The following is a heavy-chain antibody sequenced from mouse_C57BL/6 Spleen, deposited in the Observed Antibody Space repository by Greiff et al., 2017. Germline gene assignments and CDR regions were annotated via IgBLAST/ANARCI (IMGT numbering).Heavy chain of an antibody. CDR3: ARRGFITTVVATNYFDY. D-gene: IGHD1-1*01. Sequence: QVQLQQPGAELVRPGSSVKLSCKASGYTFTSYWMHWVKQRPIQGLEWIVNIDPSDSETHYNQKFKDKATLTVDKSSSTAYMQLSSLTSEESAVYYCARRGFITTVVATNYFDYWGQGTTLTVSS. CDR1: GYTFTSYW. V-gene: IGHV1-52*01. J-gene: IGHJ2*01. CDR2: IDPSDSET.